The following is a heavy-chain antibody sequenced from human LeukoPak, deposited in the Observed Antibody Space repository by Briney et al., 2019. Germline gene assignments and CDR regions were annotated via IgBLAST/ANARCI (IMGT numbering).Heavy chain of an antibody. CDR1: GFTFSSYG. D-gene: IGHD1-1*01. CDR3: AKAVTTPDY. CDR2: ISYDGSNK. Sequence: GRSLRLSCAASGFTFSSYGMHWVRQAPGKGLEWVAVISYDGSNKYYADSVKGRFTISRDNSKSTLYLQMNSLRAEDTAVYYCAKAVTTPDYWGQGTLVTVSS. J-gene: IGHJ4*02. V-gene: IGHV3-30*18.